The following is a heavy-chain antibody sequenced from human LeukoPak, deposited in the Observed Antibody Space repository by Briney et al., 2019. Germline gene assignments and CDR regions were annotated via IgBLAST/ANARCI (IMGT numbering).Heavy chain of an antibody. V-gene: IGHV1-69*05. D-gene: IGHD3-16*01. J-gene: IGHJ4*02. Sequence: SVKVSCKASGGTFSSYAISWVRQAPGQGLEWMGGIIPIFGTANYAQKFQGRITITTDESTSTAYMELSSLRSEDTAVYYCATGKGDDYPDYWGQGTLVTVSS. CDR2: IIPIFGTA. CDR1: GGTFSSYA. CDR3: ATGKGDDYPDY.